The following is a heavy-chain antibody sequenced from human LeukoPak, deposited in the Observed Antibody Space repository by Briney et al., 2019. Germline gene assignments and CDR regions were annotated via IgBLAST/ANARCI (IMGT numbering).Heavy chain of an antibody. J-gene: IGHJ4*02. V-gene: IGHV5-51*01. Sequence: GESLKISRKGFGYSFTSYWIGWVRQMPGKGLEWMGIIYPGDSDTRYSPSFQGQVTISADKSISTAYLQWSSLKASDTAIYYCARRDSETKDPDYWGQGTLVTVSS. CDR1: GYSFTSYW. CDR3: ARRDSETKDPDY. D-gene: IGHD2-15*01. CDR2: IYPGDSDT.